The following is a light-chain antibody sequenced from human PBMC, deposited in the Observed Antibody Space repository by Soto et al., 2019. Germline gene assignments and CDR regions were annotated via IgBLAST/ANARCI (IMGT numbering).Light chain of an antibody. J-gene: IGKJ5*01. CDR1: QSVSSK. Sequence: EIVLTQSPGSLSLSPMEIATLSCMASQSVSSKLAWYQQKPGQAPRLLIYGASTRATGIPARFSGSGSGTEFTLTISSLQSEDFAVYYCQQYNNWPPITFGQGTRLEIK. CDR3: QQYNNWPPIT. CDR2: GAS. V-gene: IGKV3D-15*01.